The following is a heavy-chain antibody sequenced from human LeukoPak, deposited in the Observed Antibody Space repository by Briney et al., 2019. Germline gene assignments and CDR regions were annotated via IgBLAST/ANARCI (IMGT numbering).Heavy chain of an antibody. D-gene: IGHD6-13*01. V-gene: IGHV1-2*02. Sequence: ASVKVSCKASGYTFTGYYMHWVRQAPGQGLEWMGWINPNSGGTNYAQKFQGRVTMTRDTSISTAYMELSRLRSDDTAVYYCARAGYGSSWYDGFDPWGQGTLVTVSS. CDR1: GYTFTGYY. CDR3: ARAGYGSSWYDGFDP. J-gene: IGHJ5*02. CDR2: INPNSGGT.